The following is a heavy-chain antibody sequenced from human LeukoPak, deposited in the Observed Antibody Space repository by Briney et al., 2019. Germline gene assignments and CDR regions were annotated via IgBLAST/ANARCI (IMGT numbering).Heavy chain of an antibody. CDR1: GFTFSSYS. D-gene: IGHD4-17*01. CDR3: ARGRVGPGGNTVTTFGY. Sequence: PGGSLRLSCAASGFTFSSYSMNWVRQAPGKGLEWVSSISSSSSYIYYADSVKGRFTISRGNAKNSLYLQMNSLRAEDTAVYYCARGRVGPGGNTVTTFGYWGQGTLVTVSS. CDR2: ISSSSSYI. J-gene: IGHJ4*02. V-gene: IGHV3-21*01.